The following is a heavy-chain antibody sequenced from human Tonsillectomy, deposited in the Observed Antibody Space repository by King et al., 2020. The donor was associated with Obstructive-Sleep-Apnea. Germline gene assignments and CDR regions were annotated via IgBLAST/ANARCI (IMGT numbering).Heavy chain of an antibody. CDR2: ISWNSGSI. Sequence: VQLVESGGGLVQPGRSLRLSCAASGFTFDDYAMHWVRQAPGKGLEWVSGISWNSGSIGYADSVKGRFTISRDNAKNSLYLQMNSLRAEDTALYYCAKDLHYGGNHRIFDYWGQGTLVTVSS. V-gene: IGHV3-9*01. CDR1: GFTFDDYA. D-gene: IGHD4-23*01. CDR3: AKDLHYGGNHRIFDY. J-gene: IGHJ4*02.